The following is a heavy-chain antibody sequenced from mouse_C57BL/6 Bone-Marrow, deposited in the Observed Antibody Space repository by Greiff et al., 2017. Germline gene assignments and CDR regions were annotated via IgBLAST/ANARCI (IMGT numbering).Heavy chain of an antibody. Sequence: VKLQESGAELAKPGASVQLSCKASGYTFNSYWMHWVKQRPGQGLELIGDINPSSGYNKYNQKFKDQATLTADKSSSTAYMQLSSLTYEDSAVYYCARLYYYAMYYWGQGTSVTVSA. CDR2: INPSSGYN. CDR3: ARLYYYAMYY. CDR1: GYTFNSYW. V-gene: IGHV1-7*01. J-gene: IGHJ4*01.